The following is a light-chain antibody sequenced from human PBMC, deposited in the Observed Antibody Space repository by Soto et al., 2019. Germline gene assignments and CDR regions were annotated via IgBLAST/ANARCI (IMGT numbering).Light chain of an antibody. CDR2: DAS. V-gene: IGKV3-11*01. CDR3: QQRSNWLIT. Sequence: EIVLTQSPATLSLSPGERATLSCRASQSVSSYLAWYQQKPGQAPRLLIYDASNRATGIPARFSGSGSGTDFTIPISSLEPEDFAVYYCQQRSNWLITFGQGTRLEIK. CDR1: QSVSSY. J-gene: IGKJ5*01.